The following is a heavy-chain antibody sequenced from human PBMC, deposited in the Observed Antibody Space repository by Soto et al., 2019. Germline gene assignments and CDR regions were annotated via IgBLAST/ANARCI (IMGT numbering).Heavy chain of an antibody. V-gene: IGHV3-30*03. Sequence: QVQLVESGGGVVQPGRSLRLSCAASGFTFSSYGMHWVRQAPGKGLEWVAVISYDGSNKYYADSVKGRFTISRDNSKTTLYLQIITLRAEATAVYYCAPCFAAFDYWGQGTLVTVSS. CDR1: GFTFSSYG. J-gene: IGHJ4*02. CDR2: ISYDGSNK. CDR3: APCFAAFDY. D-gene: IGHD2-15*01.